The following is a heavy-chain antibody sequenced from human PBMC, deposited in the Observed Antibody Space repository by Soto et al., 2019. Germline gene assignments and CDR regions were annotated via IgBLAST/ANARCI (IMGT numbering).Heavy chain of an antibody. CDR1: GYSFTSYW. V-gene: IGHV5-10-1*01. Sequence: GESLKISCKGSGYSFTSYWISWVRQMPGKGLEWMGRIDPSDSYTNYSPSFQGHVTISADKSIRTAYLQWSSLKASDTAMYYCARLSVIAAAGTYYYYYGMDVWGQGTTVTVSS. CDR3: ARLSVIAAAGTYYYYYGMDV. J-gene: IGHJ6*02. CDR2: IDPSDSYT. D-gene: IGHD6-13*01.